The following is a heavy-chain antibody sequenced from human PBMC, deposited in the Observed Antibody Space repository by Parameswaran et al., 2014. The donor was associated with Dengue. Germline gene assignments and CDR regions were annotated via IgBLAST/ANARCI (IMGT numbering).Heavy chain of an antibody. J-gene: IGHJ4*02. CDR3: ALPINQGKGSGSYSPYYFDY. Sequence: VRQMPGKGLEWVSAISGSGGSTYYADSVKGRFTISRDNSKNTLYLQMNSLRAEDTAVYYCALPINQGKGSGSYSPYYFDYWGQGTLVTVSS. D-gene: IGHD3-10*01. V-gene: IGHV3-23*01. CDR2: ISGSGGST.